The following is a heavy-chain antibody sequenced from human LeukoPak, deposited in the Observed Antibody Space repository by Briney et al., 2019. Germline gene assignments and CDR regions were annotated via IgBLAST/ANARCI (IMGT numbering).Heavy chain of an antibody. V-gene: IGHV5-51*01. J-gene: IGHJ6*03. CDR1: GYSFTNYW. Sequence: GESLKISCKGSGYSFTNYWIAWVRQMPGKGLEWMGIIYPGDSDTRYSPSFQGQVTISADKSISTVYMELRSLRSDDTAVYYCAREGTTPNYDGYYYYYMDVWGKGTTVTVSS. D-gene: IGHD4/OR15-4a*01. CDR3: AREGTTPNYDGYYYYYMDV. CDR2: IYPGDSDT.